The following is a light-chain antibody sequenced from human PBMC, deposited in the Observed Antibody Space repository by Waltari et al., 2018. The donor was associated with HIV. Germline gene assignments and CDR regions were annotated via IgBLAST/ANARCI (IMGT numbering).Light chain of an antibody. CDR1: NSNIGAGFD. CDR2: DNN. J-gene: IGLJ2*01. Sequence: QSALTQPPSVSGAPGQSVTISCSGSNSNIGAGFDVHWYQQVPGTAPRLLIYDNNNRPSGVPGRFSGSKSGTAASLAINGLQSEEEADYYGQSYDSRLSGSVVFGGGTKVTVL. CDR3: QSYDSRLSGSVV. V-gene: IGLV1-40*01.